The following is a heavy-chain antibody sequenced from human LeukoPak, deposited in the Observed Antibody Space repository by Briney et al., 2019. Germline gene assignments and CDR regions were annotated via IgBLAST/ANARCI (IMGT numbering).Heavy chain of an antibody. D-gene: IGHD3-10*01. J-gene: IGHJ5*02. CDR1: GYTFTGYY. CDR3: ARNRVVRGVINWFDP. Sequence: ASVTVSCKASGYTFTGYYMHWVRQAPGQGLEWMGWINPNSGGTNYAQKFQGRVTMTKDTSISTAYMELSRLRSDDTAVYYCARNRVVRGVINWFDPWGQGTLVTVSS. V-gene: IGHV1-2*02. CDR2: INPNSGGT.